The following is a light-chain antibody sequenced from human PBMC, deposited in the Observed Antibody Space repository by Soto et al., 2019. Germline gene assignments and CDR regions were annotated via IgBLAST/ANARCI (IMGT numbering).Light chain of an antibody. V-gene: IGKV3-15*01. Sequence: EIVMTQSPATLSVSLGERATLSCRASQSVSSYLAWYQQKPGQAPRLLIYGASTRATGIPARFSGSGSGTDFTLTISSLQSEDFAVYYCQQYNDWPLTFGGGTRVEIK. J-gene: IGKJ4*01. CDR3: QQYNDWPLT. CDR1: QSVSSY. CDR2: GAS.